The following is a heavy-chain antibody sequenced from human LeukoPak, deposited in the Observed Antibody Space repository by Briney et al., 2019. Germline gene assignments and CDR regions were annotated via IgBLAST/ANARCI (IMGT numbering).Heavy chain of an antibody. CDR2: VNHREVT. V-gene: IGHV4-34*01. Sequence: SETLSLTCTVSGDSISNYYWSWFRQAPGGGLEWIGEVNHREVTHYNPSLKSRVTILADASKNQFSLKLTSVTAADTAVYYCARRGGSSGYYIGAFDIWGQGTMVTVSS. D-gene: IGHD3-22*01. CDR1: GDSISNYY. J-gene: IGHJ3*02. CDR3: ARRGGSSGYYIGAFDI.